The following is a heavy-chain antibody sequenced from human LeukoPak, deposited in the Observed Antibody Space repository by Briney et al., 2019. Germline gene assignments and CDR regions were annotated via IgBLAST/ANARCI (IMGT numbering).Heavy chain of an antibody. CDR1: GGTFSSYA. D-gene: IGHD5-18*01. Sequence: ASVKVSCKASGGTFSSYAISWVRQAPGQGLEWMGGIIPIFGTANYAQKFQGRVTITTDESTSTAYMELSSLRSEDTAVYYCASKDVDTAGRSYYMDVWGKGTTVTVSS. V-gene: IGHV1-69*05. CDR2: IIPIFGTA. CDR3: ASKDVDTAGRSYYMDV. J-gene: IGHJ6*03.